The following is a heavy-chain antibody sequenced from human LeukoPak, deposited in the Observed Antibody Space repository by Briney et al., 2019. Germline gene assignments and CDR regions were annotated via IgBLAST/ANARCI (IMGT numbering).Heavy chain of an antibody. CDR1: GYTFTNYN. V-gene: IGHV1-18*01. D-gene: IGHD5-24*01. J-gene: IGHJ3*02. CDR3: ARGLQETLAWLKALSAFDI. Sequence: ASVKVSCKASGYTFTNYNITWVRQPPGQGLERMGWISGYNGNTNYAQKHQGRVTMTTDASTSTGYMELRSLRSDDTAVYSCARGLQETLAWLKALSAFDIWGQGTMVTVSS. CDR2: ISGYNGNT.